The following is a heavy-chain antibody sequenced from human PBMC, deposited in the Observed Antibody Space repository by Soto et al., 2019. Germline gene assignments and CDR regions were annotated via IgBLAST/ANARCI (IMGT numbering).Heavy chain of an antibody. CDR1: GESFSGYY. CDR2: INRSRST. CDR3: ARVNVTLDL. D-gene: IGHD2-21*02. Sequence: SETLSLTCAVYGESFSGYYWSWIRQPPGKGLEWIGEINRSRSTNHNPSLKSRVTISVDTSKNQFSLKLNSVTAADTAVYYCARVNVTLDLWGQGTQVTVSS. J-gene: IGHJ4*02. V-gene: IGHV4-34*01.